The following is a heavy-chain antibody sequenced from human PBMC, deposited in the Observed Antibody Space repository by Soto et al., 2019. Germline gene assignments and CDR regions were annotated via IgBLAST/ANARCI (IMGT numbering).Heavy chain of an antibody. Sequence: NPSETLSLTCAVYGGSFSGYYWSWIRQPPGKGLEWIGEINHSGSTNYNPSLKSRVTISVDTSKNQFSLKLSSVTAADTAVYYCARVGQWELLGWFDPWGQGTLVTVSS. V-gene: IGHV4-34*01. CDR1: GGSFSGYY. J-gene: IGHJ5*02. CDR3: ARVGQWELLGWFDP. D-gene: IGHD1-26*01. CDR2: INHSGST.